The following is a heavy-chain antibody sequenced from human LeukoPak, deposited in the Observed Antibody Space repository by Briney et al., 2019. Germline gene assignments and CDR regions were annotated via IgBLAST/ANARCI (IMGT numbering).Heavy chain of an antibody. Sequence: SETLSLTCTVSGYSITSGYYWGWIRQPPGKGLEWIGSIYQSGSTFYNPSLKSRVTISVDTSKNQFSLKLSSVTAADTAVYYCARDDGGSYHWYFDLWGRGTLVTVSS. D-gene: IGHD1-26*01. V-gene: IGHV4-38-2*02. CDR2: IYQSGST. J-gene: IGHJ2*01. CDR1: GYSITSGYY. CDR3: ARDDGGSYHWYFDL.